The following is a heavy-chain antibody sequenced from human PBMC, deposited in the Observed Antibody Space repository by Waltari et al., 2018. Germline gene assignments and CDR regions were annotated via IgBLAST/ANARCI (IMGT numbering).Heavy chain of an antibody. CDR3: ATETRNGYSSGWYYWFDP. CDR2: INHSGST. CDR1: GGSFSGYY. V-gene: IGHV4-34*01. Sequence: QVQLQQWGAGLLNPSATLSLTCAVYGGSFSGYYWSCIRPPPAKGLEWIGEINHSGSTNYNPSRKSRVTISEDTSKNQFSLKLSSVTAANTAVYYCATETRNGYSSGWYYWFDPWGQGTLVTVSS. D-gene: IGHD6-19*01. J-gene: IGHJ5*02.